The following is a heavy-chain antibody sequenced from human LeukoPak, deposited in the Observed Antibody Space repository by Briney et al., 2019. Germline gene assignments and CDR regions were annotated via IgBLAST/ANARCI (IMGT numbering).Heavy chain of an antibody. CDR1: GGSISSYY. CDR3: ARRGYSYGYRKYYYGMDV. D-gene: IGHD5-18*01. J-gene: IGHJ6*02. Sequence: SETLSLTCTVSGGSISSYYWSWIRQPPGKGLEWIGYIYCSGSTNYNPSLKSRVTISVDTSKNQFSLKLSSVTAADTAVYYCARRGYSYGYRKYYYGMDVWGQGTTVTVSS. V-gene: IGHV4-59*08. CDR2: IYCSGST.